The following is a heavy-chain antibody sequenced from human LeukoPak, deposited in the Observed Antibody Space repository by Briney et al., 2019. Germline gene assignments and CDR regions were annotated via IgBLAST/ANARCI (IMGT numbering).Heavy chain of an antibody. CDR3: ARGIAPYSGTYGVGYYYYMDV. CDR2: IIPIFGTA. CDR1: GGTFSSYA. V-gene: IGHV1-69*05. J-gene: IGHJ6*03. Sequence: SVKVSCKASGGTFSSYAISWVRQAPGQGLEWMGGIIPIFGTANYAQKFQGRVTTTTDESTTTAHMELSRLRSEDTAVYYCARGIAPYSGTYGVGYYYYMDVWGKGTTVTVSS. D-gene: IGHD1-26*01.